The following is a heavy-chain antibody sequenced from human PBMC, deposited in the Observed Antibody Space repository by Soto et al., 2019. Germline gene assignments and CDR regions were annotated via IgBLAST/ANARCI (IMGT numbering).Heavy chain of an antibody. CDR3: KRSAAVAGTSRDNWFDP. D-gene: IGHD6-19*01. V-gene: IGHV4-34*01. Sequence: PSETLSLTCTVYGGSFSGYYWTWIRQPPGTGLEWIGEINHSGSTDYNPSLKSRVTISVDTSKNQFSLKLSSVTAADTAVYYCKRSAAVAGTSRDNWFDPWSQGTLVTV. J-gene: IGHJ5*02. CDR1: GGSFSGYY. CDR2: INHSGST.